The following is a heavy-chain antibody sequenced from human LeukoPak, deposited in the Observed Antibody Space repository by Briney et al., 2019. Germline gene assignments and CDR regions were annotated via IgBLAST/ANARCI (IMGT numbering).Heavy chain of an antibody. Sequence: PGGSLRLSCAASGFTLNSNYMTWVRQPPGKGLEWVSIIYTGGTTYYADSVKGRFTISRDYSKNTLYLQMNSVRAEDTAVYYCARAIGGFHCSGISCSPAYWGQRTLVTVSS. CDR3: ARAIGGFHCSGISCSPAY. CDR2: IYTGGTT. CDR1: GFTLNSNY. J-gene: IGHJ4*02. D-gene: IGHD2-2*01. V-gene: IGHV3-66*02.